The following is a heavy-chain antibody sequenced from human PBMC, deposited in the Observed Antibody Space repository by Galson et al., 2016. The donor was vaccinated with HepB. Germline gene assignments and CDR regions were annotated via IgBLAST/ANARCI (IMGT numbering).Heavy chain of an antibody. CDR2: MSRTGRST. Sequence: SLRLSCAASGFNFSSYAMSWVRQAPGKGLEWVSLMSRTGRSTYYADSVEGRFTISRDNSKNALYLQMNSLGAEDTAVYYCAEDRGSDYAFWYFDLWGRGTQVTVSS. CDR3: AEDRGSDYAFWYFDL. J-gene: IGHJ2*01. V-gene: IGHV3-23*01. D-gene: IGHD3-16*01. CDR1: GFNFSSYA.